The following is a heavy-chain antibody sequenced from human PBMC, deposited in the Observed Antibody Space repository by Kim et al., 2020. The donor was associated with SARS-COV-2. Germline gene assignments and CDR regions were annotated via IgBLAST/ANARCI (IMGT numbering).Heavy chain of an antibody. D-gene: IGHD6-6*01. V-gene: IGHV6-1*01. CDR3: ARDSVRHFDY. CDR2: YN. J-gene: IGHJ4*02. Sequence: YNGYTVTGKSQITITPDTSKNQFSLQLTSVTPEDTAVYYCARDSVRHFDYWGQGTLVTVSS.